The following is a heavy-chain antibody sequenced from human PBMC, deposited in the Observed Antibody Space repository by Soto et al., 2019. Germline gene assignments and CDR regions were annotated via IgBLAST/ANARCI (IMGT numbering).Heavy chain of an antibody. CDR2: IYHSGST. CDR3: ARFSSGWYYAFDI. CDR1: GGSISSSNW. V-gene: IGHV4-4*02. D-gene: IGHD6-19*01. Sequence: SETLSLTCAVSGGSISSSNWWSWVRQPPGKGLEWIGEIYHSGSTNYNPSLKSRVTISVDKSKNQFSLKLSSVTAADTAVYYCARFSSGWYYAFDIWGQGTMVTVSS. J-gene: IGHJ3*02.